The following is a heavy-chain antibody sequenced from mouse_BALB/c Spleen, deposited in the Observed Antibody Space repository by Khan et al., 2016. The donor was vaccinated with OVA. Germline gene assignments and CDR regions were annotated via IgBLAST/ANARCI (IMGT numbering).Heavy chain of an antibody. CDR1: GYTLTSYW. CDR3: ARLLINFDY. V-gene: IGHV1S81*02. J-gene: IGHJ2*01. D-gene: IGHD2-1*01. Sequence: VQLQQSGAELVNPGASVNLSCKASGYTLTSYWMHWVKQRPGQGLEWIGEINPSNGRTNYNEKFKSKATLTVDKSSSTAKMQLSSPTSEDSAVYYCARLLINFDYWGQGTTLTVSS. CDR2: INPSNGRT.